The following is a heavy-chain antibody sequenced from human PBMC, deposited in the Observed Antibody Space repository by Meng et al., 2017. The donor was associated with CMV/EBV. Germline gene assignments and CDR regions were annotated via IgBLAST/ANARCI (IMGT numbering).Heavy chain of an antibody. CDR1: GFTFSSYA. D-gene: IGHD3/OR15-3a*01. CDR3: ARVGPRVTFVGFSFDF. J-gene: IGHJ4*02. Sequence: GESLKISCAASGFTFSSYAMHWVRQAPGKGLEYVSAISSNGGSTYYADSVKGRFTISRDNSKNTLYLQLNNMRAEDTALYYCARVGPRVTFVGFSFDFWGLGTLVTVSS. V-gene: IGHV3-64*02. CDR2: ISSNGGST.